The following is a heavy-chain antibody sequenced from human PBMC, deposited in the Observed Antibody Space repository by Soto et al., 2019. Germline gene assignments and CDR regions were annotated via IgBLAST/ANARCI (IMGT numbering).Heavy chain of an antibody. Sequence: QVQLVESGGGVVQPGRSLRLSCAAGGFSFSDYGMHWVRQAPGKGLQWVAAISHGGTREHYADSVKGRFTISSDNSKRTVYLQLNSLRTEDTAIYYCAKDWVGGSNKYQLDYWGQGTAVTVSS. J-gene: IGHJ4*02. V-gene: IGHV3-30*18. CDR2: ISHGGTRE. CDR1: GFSFSDYG. CDR3: AKDWVGGSNKYQLDY. D-gene: IGHD1-26*01.